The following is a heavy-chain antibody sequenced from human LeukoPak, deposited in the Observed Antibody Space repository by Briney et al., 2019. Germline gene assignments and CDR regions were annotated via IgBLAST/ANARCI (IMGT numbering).Heavy chain of an antibody. CDR2: IYPDDSDT. D-gene: IGHD1-26*01. J-gene: IGHJ1*01. V-gene: IGHV5-51*01. CDR1: GYSFTNYW. Sequence: GESLKISCKGSGYSFTNYWIAWVRQMPGKGLEWMGIIYPDDSDTRYSPSFQGRVTVSADKSINTAYLQWRSLKASDTAIYYCAIPHREVDRYFLHWGQGTLVTVSS. CDR3: AIPHREVDRYFLH.